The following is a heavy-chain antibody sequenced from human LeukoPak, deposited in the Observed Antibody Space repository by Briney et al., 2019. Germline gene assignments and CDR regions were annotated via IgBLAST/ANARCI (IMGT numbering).Heavy chain of an antibody. CDR1: GFTFSDYY. V-gene: IGHV3-11*01. J-gene: IGHJ4*02. D-gene: IGHD6-19*01. CDR2: ISSSGSTI. CDR3: ARATNYNSGWYPDY. Sequence: GGSLRLSCAASGFTFSDYYMSWIRQAPGKGLEWVSYISSSGSTIYYADSVKGRFIISRDNAKNSLCLQMNGLRAEDTAVYYCARATNYNSGWYPDYWGQGTLVTVSS.